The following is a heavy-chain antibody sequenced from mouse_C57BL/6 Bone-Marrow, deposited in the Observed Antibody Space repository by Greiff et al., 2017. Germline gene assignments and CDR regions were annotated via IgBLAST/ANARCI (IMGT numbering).Heavy chain of an antibody. Sequence: EVQLQQSGAELVRPGASVKLSCAASGFNIKDDYMHWVKQRPEQGLEWIGWIDPENGDTEYASKFQGKATITADTSSNTAYLQLSSLTSEDTAVYYCTPLVGWYFDVWGTGTTVTVSS. CDR3: TPLVGWYFDV. CDR1: GFNIKDDY. J-gene: IGHJ1*03. V-gene: IGHV14-4*01. CDR2: IDPENGDT.